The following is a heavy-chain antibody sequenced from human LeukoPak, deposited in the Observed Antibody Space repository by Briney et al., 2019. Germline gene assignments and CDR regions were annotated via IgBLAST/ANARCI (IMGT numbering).Heavy chain of an antibody. Sequence: GGSLRLSCPAYGFTFSTSAMTWVRQAPGKGLEWVSTITGNDDATYYADSVKGRFTISRDISKTTAYLQMNSLRVDDTAVYFCAKGPQLYSGYHLDSWGQGTLVTVSP. V-gene: IGHV3-23*01. J-gene: IGHJ4*02. CDR1: GFTFSTSA. D-gene: IGHD5-12*01. CDR3: AKGPQLYSGYHLDS. CDR2: ITGNDDAT.